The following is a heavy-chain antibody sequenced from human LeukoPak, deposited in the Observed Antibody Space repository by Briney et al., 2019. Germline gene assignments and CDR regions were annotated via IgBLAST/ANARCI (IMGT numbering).Heavy chain of an antibody. CDR3: ERGGGPDH. V-gene: IGHV3-7*05. Sequence: GGSLRLSCAGSGFTFRISWMSWVRQAPGRGLEWVANIKKDGSEKNYVDSVKGRFTISRDNDKNLMYLQMNSLRAEDTAVYYCERGGGPDHRGQGILVTVSS. CDR2: IKKDGSEK. CDR1: GFTFRISW. D-gene: IGHD2-15*01. J-gene: IGHJ4*02.